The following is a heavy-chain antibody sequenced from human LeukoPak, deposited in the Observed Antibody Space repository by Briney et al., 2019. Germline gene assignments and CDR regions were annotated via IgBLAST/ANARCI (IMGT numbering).Heavy chain of an antibody. CDR1: GFTFSSYS. CDR3: ARHPSNSGSYYFDY. J-gene: IGHJ4*02. Sequence: GGSLRLSCAASGFTFSSYSMNWVRQAPGKGLEWVSYISFSSSTIYYALSVKRRFTLSRANAKNSLYLQMNSLTAEDTAVYYCARHPSNSGSYYFDYWGQGTLVTVSS. CDR2: ISFSSSTI. D-gene: IGHD1-26*01. V-gene: IGHV3-48*01.